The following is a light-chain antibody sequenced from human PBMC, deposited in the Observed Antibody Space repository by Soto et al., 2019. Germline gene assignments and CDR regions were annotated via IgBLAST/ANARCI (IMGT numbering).Light chain of an antibody. CDR2: RAS. J-gene: IGKJ2*01. Sequence: DIQMTQFPSTLSASIGDRVTITCRASQTIGTSLAWYQQKPGNAPKLLIYRASSLEIGVPSRFSGSGSGTEFTLPISSLQPYDFATYYGQQSGRYSPYTFGQGTRVEIK. CDR3: QQSGRYSPYT. CDR1: QTIGTS. V-gene: IGKV1-5*03.